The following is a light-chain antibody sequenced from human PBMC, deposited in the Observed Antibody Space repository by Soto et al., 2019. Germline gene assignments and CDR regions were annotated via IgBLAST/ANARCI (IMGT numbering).Light chain of an antibody. V-gene: IGKV3-20*01. CDR2: GAS. J-gene: IGKJ4*01. Sequence: EIVLTQSPGTLSLSPGERATLSCRASQSVSSSYLAWYQQKPGQAPRLLIYGASSRATGIPDRFSGSGSGTDFTLTISSLQSEDFAVYYCQQYNNWPLTFGGGTKVEIQ. CDR1: QSVSSSY. CDR3: QQYNNWPLT.